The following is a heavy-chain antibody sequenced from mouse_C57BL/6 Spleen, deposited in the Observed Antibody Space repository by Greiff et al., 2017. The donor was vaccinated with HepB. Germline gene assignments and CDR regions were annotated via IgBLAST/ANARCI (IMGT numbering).Heavy chain of an antibody. D-gene: IGHD2-4*01. CDR1: GYAFSSSW. CDR3: ARLIYYDYAWYFDV. CDR2: IYPGDGDT. V-gene: IGHV1-82*01. Sequence: QVQLQQSGPELVKPGASVKISCKASGYAFSSSWMNWVKQRPGKGLEWIGRIYPGDGDTNYNGKFKGKATLTADKSSSTAYMQLSSLTSEESAVYFCARLIYYDYAWYFDVWGTGTTVTVSS. J-gene: IGHJ1*03.